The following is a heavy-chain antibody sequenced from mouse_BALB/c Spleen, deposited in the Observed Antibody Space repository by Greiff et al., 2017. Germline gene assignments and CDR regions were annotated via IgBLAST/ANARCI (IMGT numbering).Heavy chain of an antibody. CDR3: VNWDVRLYYAMDY. D-gene: IGHD4-1*01. CDR1: GFNIKDYY. Sequence: VQLQQSGAELVRSGASVKLSCTASGFNIKDYYMHWVKQRPEQGLEWIGWIDPENGDTEYAPKFQGKTTMTADTSSNAAYLQLSSLTSEDTADYYGVNWDVRLYYAMDYWGQGTSVTVSS. J-gene: IGHJ4*01. V-gene: IGHV14-4*02. CDR2: IDPENGDT.